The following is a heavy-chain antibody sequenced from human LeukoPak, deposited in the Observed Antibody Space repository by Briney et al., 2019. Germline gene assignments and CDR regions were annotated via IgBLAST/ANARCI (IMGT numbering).Heavy chain of an antibody. D-gene: IGHD6-6*01. V-gene: IGHV3-23*01. CDR1: GFTFSSYA. CDR2: FSGSGGST. CDR3: AKSSLVVPYDY. J-gene: IGHJ4*02. Sequence: GGSLRLSCAASGFTFSSYAMSWVRQAPGKGLEWVSTFSGSGGSTHYADSVKGRFTISRDNSKNTLYLQMDSLRADDTAVYYCAKSSLVVPYDYWGQGTLVTVSS.